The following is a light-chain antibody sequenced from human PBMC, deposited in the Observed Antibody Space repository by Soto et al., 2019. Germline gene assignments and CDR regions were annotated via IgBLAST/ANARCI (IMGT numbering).Light chain of an antibody. Sequence: DIQMTQSPSSLSASVGDRVTITCRACQSISSYLNWYQQKPGKAPKVLISGASSLQSGVPFRFSGSGSGTDFTLTISSLQFEDFASYYCQQSHSTPLTFGGGTKVDIK. CDR3: QQSHSTPLT. CDR1: QSISSY. CDR2: GAS. V-gene: IGKV1-39*01. J-gene: IGKJ4*01.